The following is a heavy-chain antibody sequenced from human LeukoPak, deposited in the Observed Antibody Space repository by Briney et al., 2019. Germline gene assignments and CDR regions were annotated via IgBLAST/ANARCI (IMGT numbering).Heavy chain of an antibody. V-gene: IGHV1-24*01. CDR2: FDPEDGET. CDR1: GYTLTELS. D-gene: IGHD2-2*01. Sequence: ASVKVSCKVSGYTLTELSMHRVRQAPGKGLEWMGGFDPEDGETIYAQKFQGRVAMTEDTSTDTAYMELSSLRSEDTAVYYCATSLVVVPAATGGEYYYYGMDVWGKGTTVTVSS. J-gene: IGHJ6*04. CDR3: ATSLVVVPAATGGEYYYYGMDV.